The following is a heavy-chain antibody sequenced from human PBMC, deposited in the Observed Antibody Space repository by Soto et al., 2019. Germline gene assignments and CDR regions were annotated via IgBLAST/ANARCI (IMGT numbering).Heavy chain of an antibody. CDR3: AKDLGYCSGGSCGTYYYYGMDV. V-gene: IGHV3-23*01. D-gene: IGHD2-15*01. CDR1: GFTFSSYA. J-gene: IGHJ6*02. CDR2: ISGSGGST. Sequence: GGSLRLSCAASGFTFSSYAMSWVRQAPGKGLEWVSAISGSGGSTYYADSVRGRFTISRDNSKNTLYLQMNSLRAEDTAVYYCAKDLGYCSGGSCGTYYYYGMDVWGQGTTVTVSS.